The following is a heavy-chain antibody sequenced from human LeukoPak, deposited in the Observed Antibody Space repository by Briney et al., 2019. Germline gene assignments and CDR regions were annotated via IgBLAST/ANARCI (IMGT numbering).Heavy chain of an antibody. Sequence: PGGSLRLSCAASGFTFSSYGMHWVRQAPGKGLEWVAVIWYDGSNKYYADSVKGRFTISRDNSKNTLYLQMNSLRAEDTAVYYCARDRVGLGAAAAWGGYFDYWGQGTLVTVSS. CDR3: ARDRVGLGAAAAWGGYFDY. D-gene: IGHD6-13*01. V-gene: IGHV3-30*19. J-gene: IGHJ4*02. CDR1: GFTFSSYG. CDR2: IWYDGSNK.